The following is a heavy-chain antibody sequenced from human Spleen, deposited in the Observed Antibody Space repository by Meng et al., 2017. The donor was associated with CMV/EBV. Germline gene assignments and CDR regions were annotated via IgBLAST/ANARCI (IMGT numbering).Heavy chain of an antibody. D-gene: IGHD3-3*01. CDR3: AVGVWSGYPFDF. J-gene: IGHJ4*02. V-gene: IGHV5-51*01. CDR1: GYSFNNYW. CDR2: IYPGDSDT. Sequence: GESLKISCKTSGYSFNNYWIGWVRQMPGKGLEWMGIIYPGDSDTRYGPSFQGQVTISAEKSIRTAYLQWSTLKASDSAVYYCAVGVWSGYPFDFWGQGTLVTVS.